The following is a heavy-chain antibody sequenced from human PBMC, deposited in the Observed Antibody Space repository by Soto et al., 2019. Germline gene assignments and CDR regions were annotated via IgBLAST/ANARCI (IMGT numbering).Heavy chain of an antibody. CDR1: GFSLSTNGVG. Sequence: QITLKESGPTLVKPTQTLTLTCTFSGFSLSTNGVGVGWIRQPPGKALEWLALIYWDDDKRYSPSLKSKLTITKDTVKKHLVLTMTNMDPVDTATYYCAHTYYGSASYSGIVWFDPWCQGTLVTVSS. J-gene: IGHJ5*02. CDR2: IYWDDDK. V-gene: IGHV2-5*02. CDR3: AHTYYGSASYSGIVWFDP. D-gene: IGHD3-10*01.